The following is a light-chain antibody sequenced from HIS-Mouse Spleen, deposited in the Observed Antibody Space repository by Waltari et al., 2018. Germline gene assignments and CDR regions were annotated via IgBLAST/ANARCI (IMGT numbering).Light chain of an antibody. Sequence: QSALTQPASVSGSPGQSITISCTGTSSDVGGSNYVSWYQQHPGKAPKIMIYEVSNRPSGVSNRFAGSKSGNTASLTISGLQAEDEADYYCSSNTSSSTLVFGGGTKLTVL. CDR3: SSNTSSSTLV. V-gene: IGLV2-14*01. CDR1: SSDVGGSNY. J-gene: IGLJ2*01. CDR2: EVS.